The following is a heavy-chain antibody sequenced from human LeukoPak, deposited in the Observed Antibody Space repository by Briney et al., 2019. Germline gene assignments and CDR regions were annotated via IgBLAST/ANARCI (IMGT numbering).Heavy chain of an antibody. CDR1: GFTFSSYS. V-gene: IGHV3-21*01. Sequence: PGGSLRLSCAASGFTFSSYSMNWVRQAPGKGLEWVSSISSSSSYIYYADSVKGRFTISRDNAKNSLYLQMNSLRAEDTAVYYCARVGLPYFDWSSFDYWGRGTLVTVSS. CDR3: ARVGLPYFDWSSFDY. CDR2: ISSSSSYI. D-gene: IGHD3-9*01. J-gene: IGHJ4*02.